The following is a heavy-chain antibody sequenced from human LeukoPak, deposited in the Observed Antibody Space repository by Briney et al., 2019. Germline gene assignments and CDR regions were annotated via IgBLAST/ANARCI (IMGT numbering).Heavy chain of an antibody. J-gene: IGHJ6*02. CDR1: GFTFKDYG. CDR3: AKHLRATNTYIFFGLDV. V-gene: IGHV3-20*04. CDR2: INWTGGGT. D-gene: IGHD1-26*01. Sequence: GGSLRLSCAATGFTFKDYGMHWVRHPPGKGMEWVGGINWTGGGTDYPDSVKGRFTISRDNAKNSLYLQMTSLRPEDTALYYCAKHLRATNTYIFFGLDVWGQGTTVTVSS.